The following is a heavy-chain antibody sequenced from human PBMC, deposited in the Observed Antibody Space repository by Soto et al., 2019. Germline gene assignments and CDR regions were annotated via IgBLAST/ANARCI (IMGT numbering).Heavy chain of an antibody. D-gene: IGHD6-6*01. CDR2: ISSSSSNI. V-gene: IGHV3-48*02. Sequence: GGSLRLSCTASGFTFSSYSMNWVRQAPGKGLEWISYISSSSSNIYYADSVKGRFTISRDNAKSSPHLQMNSLRDEDTAVYYCARERPSYYAYWGQGALVTVSS. J-gene: IGHJ4*02. CDR1: GFTFSSYS. CDR3: ARERPSYYAY.